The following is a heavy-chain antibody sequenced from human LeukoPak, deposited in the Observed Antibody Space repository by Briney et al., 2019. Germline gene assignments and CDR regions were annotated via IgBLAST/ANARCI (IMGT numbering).Heavy chain of an antibody. V-gene: IGHV4-30-2*01. Sequence: PSQTLSLTCAVSGGSISSGGYSWSWIRQPPGQGLEWIGYIYHSGSTYYNPSLKSRVTISVDRSKNQFSLKLSSVTAADTAVYYCARVSSSWYYFDYWGQGTLVTVSS. J-gene: IGHJ4*02. CDR1: GGSISSGGYS. D-gene: IGHD6-13*01. CDR2: IYHSGST. CDR3: ARVSSSWYYFDY.